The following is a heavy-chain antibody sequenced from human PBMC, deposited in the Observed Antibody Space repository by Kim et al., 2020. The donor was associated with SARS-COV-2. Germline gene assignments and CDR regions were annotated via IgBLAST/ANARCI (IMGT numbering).Heavy chain of an antibody. CDR1: GGSISSSNW. CDR3: ARGRAAMVRGVIRSFTYFDY. D-gene: IGHD3-10*01. CDR2: IYHSGST. V-gene: IGHV4-4*02. J-gene: IGHJ4*02. Sequence: SETLSLTCAVSGGSISSSNWWSWVRQPPGKGLEWIGEIYHSGSTNYNPSLKSRVTISVDKSKNQFSLKLSSVTAADTAVYYCARGRAAMVRGVIRSFTYFDYWGQGTLVTVSS.